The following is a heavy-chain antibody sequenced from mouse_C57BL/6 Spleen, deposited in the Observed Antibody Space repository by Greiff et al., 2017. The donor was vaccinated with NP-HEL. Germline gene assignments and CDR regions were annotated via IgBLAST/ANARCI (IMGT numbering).Heavy chain of an antibody. D-gene: IGHD2-3*01. CDR2: IDPEDGDT. Sequence: VQLKESGAELVRPGASVKLSCTASGFKINDYYMHWVKQRPEQGLEWIGRIDPEDGDTEYDPKFQGKATMTADTSSNTAYLQLSSLTSEDAAVYYCRRDGYRYDMDYWGQGTSVTVSS. CDR1: GFKINDYY. J-gene: IGHJ4*01. CDR3: RRDGYRYDMDY. V-gene: IGHV14-1*01.